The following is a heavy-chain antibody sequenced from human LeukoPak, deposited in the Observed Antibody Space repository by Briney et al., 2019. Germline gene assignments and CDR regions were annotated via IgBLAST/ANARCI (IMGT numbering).Heavy chain of an antibody. CDR2: IKSKTDGGTT. J-gene: IGHJ4*02. CDR3: TTEGYCSSTSCYRDY. Sequence: GGSLRLSCAASGFTFSNAWMSWVRQAPGKRLEWVGRIKSKTDGGTTDYAAPVKGRFTISRDDSKNTLYLQMNSLKTEDTAVYYCTTEGYCSSTSCYRDYWGQGTLVTVSS. CDR1: GFTFSNAW. V-gene: IGHV3-15*01. D-gene: IGHD2-2*01.